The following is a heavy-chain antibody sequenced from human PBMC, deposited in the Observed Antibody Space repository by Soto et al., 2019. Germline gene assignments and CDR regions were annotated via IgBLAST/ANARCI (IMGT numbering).Heavy chain of an antibody. CDR3: AKDLEGYCSSTSCYTYFGLDV. CDR2: ISYDGSNK. J-gene: IGHJ6*02. V-gene: IGHV3-30*18. CDR1: GFTFSSYV. Sequence: GGSLRLSCAAPGFTFSSYVMHWVRQAPGKGLEWVAVISYDGSNKYYADSVKGRFTTSRDNSKHTLFLQMNSLRPEDTAVYYCAKDLEGYCSSTSCYTYFGLDVWGQGTTVTVSS. D-gene: IGHD2-2*01.